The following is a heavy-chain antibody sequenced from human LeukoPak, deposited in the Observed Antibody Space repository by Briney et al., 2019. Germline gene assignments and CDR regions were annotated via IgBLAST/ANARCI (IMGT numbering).Heavy chain of an antibody. V-gene: IGHV1-46*01. J-gene: IGHJ3*02. Sequence: GASVKVSCKASGYTFTSYYMHWVRQAPGQGLEWMGIINPSGGSTSYAQKFQGRVTMTTDTSTSTAYMELRSLRSDDTAVYYCAIANTAQGSDAFDIWGQGTMVTVSS. D-gene: IGHD5-18*01. CDR1: GYTFTSYY. CDR2: INPSGGST. CDR3: AIANTAQGSDAFDI.